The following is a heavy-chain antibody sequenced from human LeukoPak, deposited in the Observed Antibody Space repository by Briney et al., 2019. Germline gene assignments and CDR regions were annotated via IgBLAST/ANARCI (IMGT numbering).Heavy chain of an antibody. CDR2: IYHSGST. J-gene: IGHJ3*02. CDR3: ARSGNLGFDI. CDR1: GGSISSGGYS. Sequence: SQTLSLTCAVSGGSISSGGYSWSWIRQPPGKGLEWIGYIYHSGSTYYNPSLKSRVTISVDRSKNQFPLKLSSVTAADTAVYYCARSGNLGFDIWGQGTMVTVSS. D-gene: IGHD3-10*01. V-gene: IGHV4-30-2*01.